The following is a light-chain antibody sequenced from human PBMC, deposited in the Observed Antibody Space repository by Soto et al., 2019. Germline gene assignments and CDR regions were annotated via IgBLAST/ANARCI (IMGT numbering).Light chain of an antibody. CDR3: QQSYTTPYT. CDR1: QNIDSY. V-gene: IGKV1-39*01. J-gene: IGKJ2*01. CDR2: ASS. Sequence: DIQMTQSPSSLSVSLGDRVTITCRASQNIDSYLNWYQQKPGKAPKLLIYASSSLQSGVPSGFSGSGSGTDFTLTISSLQPEDFATYDCQQSYTTPYTFGQGTKLEIK.